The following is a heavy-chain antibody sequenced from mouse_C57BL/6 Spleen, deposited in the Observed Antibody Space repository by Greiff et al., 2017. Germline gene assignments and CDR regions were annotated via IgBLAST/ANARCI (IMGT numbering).Heavy chain of an antibody. CDR1: GFTFSSYA. CDR2: ISDGGSYT. J-gene: IGHJ3*01. Sequence: EVQLMESGGGLVKPGGSLKLSCAASGFTFSSYAMSWVRQTPEKRLEWVATISDGGSYTYYPDNVKGRFTISRDNAKNNLYLQMSHLKSEDTAMYYCARKGDGYYWFAYWGQGTLVTVSA. V-gene: IGHV5-4*01. D-gene: IGHD2-3*01. CDR3: ARKGDGYYWFAY.